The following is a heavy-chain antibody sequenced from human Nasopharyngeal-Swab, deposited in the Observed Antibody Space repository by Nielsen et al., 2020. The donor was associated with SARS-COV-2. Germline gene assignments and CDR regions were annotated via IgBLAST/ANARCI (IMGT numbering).Heavy chain of an antibody. Sequence: WIRQPPGKGLEWIGYIYYSGSTYYNPSLKSRVTISVDTSKNQFSLKLSSVTAADTAVYYCARGEAGRFSIAADWFDPWGQGTLVTVSS. CDR2: IYYSGST. J-gene: IGHJ5*02. V-gene: IGHV4-31*02. CDR3: ARGEAGRFSIAADWFDP. D-gene: IGHD6-13*01.